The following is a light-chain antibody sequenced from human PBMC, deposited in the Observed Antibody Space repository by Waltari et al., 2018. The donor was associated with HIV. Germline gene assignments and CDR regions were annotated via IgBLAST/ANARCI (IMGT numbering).Light chain of an antibody. CDR3: QSYDTSLSGSV. CDR2: GNN. J-gene: IGLJ3*02. CDR1: SPKIRARTRLH. Sequence: QSVLTPPPSVSAPPGQRVTISCTGSSPKIRARTRLHVPPYQQLPGTAPKLLIYGNNNRPSGVPDRFSGSKSGASASLAITGLQAEDEADYYCQSYDTSLSGSVFGGGTKLTVL. V-gene: IGLV1-40*01.